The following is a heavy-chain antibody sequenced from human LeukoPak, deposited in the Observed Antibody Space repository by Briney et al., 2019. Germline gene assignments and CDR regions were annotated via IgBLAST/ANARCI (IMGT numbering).Heavy chain of an antibody. CDR2: TSGSSITI. Sequence: GGALRLSCAASGFTFSSYSMNWVRPAPGKGREWVSYTSGSSITIYYADSVKGRFTISRDNAKNSLYLQMYSPRDEDTAVYYCAGSYYPTDDAFDIWCQGTMVTVAS. V-gene: IGHV3-48*02. D-gene: IGHD3-10*01. CDR1: GFTFSSYS. CDR3: AGSYYPTDDAFDI. J-gene: IGHJ3*02.